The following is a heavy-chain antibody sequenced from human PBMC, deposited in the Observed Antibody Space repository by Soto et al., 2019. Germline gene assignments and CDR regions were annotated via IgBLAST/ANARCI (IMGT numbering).Heavy chain of an antibody. CDR1: GGCFSGYY. CDR2: INHSGST. Sequence: SSETLSLTCAVYGGCFSGYYWSWIRQPPGKGLEWIGEINHSGSTNYNPSLKSRVTISVDTSKNQFSLKLSSVTAADTAVYYCARGEGSSSWYPNVHRWFDPWGQGTLVTVSS. V-gene: IGHV4-34*01. J-gene: IGHJ5*02. D-gene: IGHD6-13*01. CDR3: ARGEGSSSWYPNVHRWFDP.